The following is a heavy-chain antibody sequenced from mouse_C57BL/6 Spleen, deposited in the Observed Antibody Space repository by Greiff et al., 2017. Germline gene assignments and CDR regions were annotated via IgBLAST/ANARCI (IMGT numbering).Heavy chain of an antibody. CDR1: GFTFSDYY. V-gene: IGHV5-12*01. J-gene: IGHJ4*01. CDR3: ARYYCYAMDY. Sequence: EVQGVESGGVLVQPGGSLKLSCAASGFTFSDYYMYWVRQTPEKRLEWVAYISNGGGSTYYPDTVKGRFTISRDNAKNTLYLQMSRLKSEDTAMYYCARYYCYAMDYWGQGTSVTVSS. CDR2: ISNGGGST.